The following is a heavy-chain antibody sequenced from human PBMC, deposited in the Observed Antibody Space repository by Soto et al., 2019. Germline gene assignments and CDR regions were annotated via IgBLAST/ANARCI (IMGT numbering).Heavy chain of an antibody. Sequence: SETLSLTCTVSGGSISGYYWSWIRQPPGKGLEWIGYIYYSGSTNYNPSLKSRVTISVDTSKNQFSLKLSSVTAADTAVYYCARRIAAAGVPHNWFDPWGQGTLVTVSS. J-gene: IGHJ5*02. CDR3: ARRIAAAGVPHNWFDP. CDR2: IYYSGST. D-gene: IGHD6-13*01. V-gene: IGHV4-59*08. CDR1: GGSISGYY.